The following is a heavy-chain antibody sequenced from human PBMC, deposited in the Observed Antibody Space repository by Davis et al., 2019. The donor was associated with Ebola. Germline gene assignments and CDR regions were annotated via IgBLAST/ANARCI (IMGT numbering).Heavy chain of an antibody. Sequence: GESLKISCAASGFTFSSYSMSWVRQAPGKGLEWVSSISSSSSYIYYADSVKGRFTISRDNAKNSLYLQMNSLRAEDTAVYYCARVHGGYENNVFDIWGQGTMVTVSS. CDR1: GFTFSSYS. CDR3: ARVHGGYENNVFDI. CDR2: ISSSSSYI. J-gene: IGHJ3*02. V-gene: IGHV3-21*01. D-gene: IGHD3-16*01.